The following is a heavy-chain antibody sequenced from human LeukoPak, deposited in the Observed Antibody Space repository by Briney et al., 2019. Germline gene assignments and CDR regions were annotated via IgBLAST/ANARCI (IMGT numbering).Heavy chain of an antibody. CDR3: ARLGGPSYYYYMDV. V-gene: IGHV4-34*01. J-gene: IGHJ6*03. CDR1: GGSFSGYY. Sequence: PSETLSLTCAVYGGSFSGYYWSWIRQPPGKGLEWIGEINHSGSTNYNPSLKSRVTISVDTSKNQFSLKLSSVTAADTAVYYCARLGGPSYYYYMDVWGKGTTVTISS. CDR2: INHSGST. D-gene: IGHD3-10*01.